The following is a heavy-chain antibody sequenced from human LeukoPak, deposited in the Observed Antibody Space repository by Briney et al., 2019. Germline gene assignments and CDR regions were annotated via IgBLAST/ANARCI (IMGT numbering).Heavy chain of an antibody. D-gene: IGHD6-6*01. CDR2: IYHSGST. Sequence: SETLSLTCTVSGYSISSGYYWGWIRQPPGKGLEWIGSIYHSGSTYYNPSLKSRVTISVDTSKNQFSLKLSSVTAADTAVYYCARVDSSSRFDPWGQGTLVTVSS. J-gene: IGHJ5*02. CDR1: GYSISSGYY. CDR3: ARVDSSSRFDP. V-gene: IGHV4-38-2*02.